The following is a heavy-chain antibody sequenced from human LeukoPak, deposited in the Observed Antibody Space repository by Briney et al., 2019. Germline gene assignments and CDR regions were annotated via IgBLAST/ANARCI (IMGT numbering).Heavy chain of an antibody. CDR2: IKRDGSEK. J-gene: IGHJ6*02. Sequence: GGSLRLSCVASGFTFNSYWMNWVRQAPGKGLEWVANIKRDGSEKYYVDSVKGRFTISRDNAKNSLDLQMNSLRAEDTAVYYCARDRDYYGMDVWGQGTTVTVSS. CDR1: GFTFNSYW. V-gene: IGHV3-7*03. CDR3: ARDRDYYGMDV.